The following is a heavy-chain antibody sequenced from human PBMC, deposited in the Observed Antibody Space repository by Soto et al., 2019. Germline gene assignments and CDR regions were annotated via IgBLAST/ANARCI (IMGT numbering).Heavy chain of an antibody. V-gene: IGHV4-59*01. J-gene: IGHJ6*02. CDR2: IYYSGST. CDR3: ARDSPEYSINGGYYYYGMDV. Sequence: QVQLQESGPGLVKPSETLSLTCTVSGGSISSYYWSWIRQPPGKGLEWIGYIYYSGSTNYNPSLKSRVTLSGDTSKNQFSLKLSSVTAADTAVYYCARDSPEYSINGGYYYYGMDVWGQGTTVTVSS. CDR1: GGSISSYY. D-gene: IGHD6-6*01.